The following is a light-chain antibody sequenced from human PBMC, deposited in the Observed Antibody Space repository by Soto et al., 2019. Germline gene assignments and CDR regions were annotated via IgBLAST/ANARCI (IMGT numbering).Light chain of an antibody. CDR1: QSVGSSY. Sequence: EIVLTQSPGTLSLSPGARAPLSCRARQSVGSSYLAWYQHKPGQAPRLLIYGASSRATGIPDRFSGSGSGTDFTLTISSLQSEDFAFYYCQQCNNWPRTFGQGTKVDIK. J-gene: IGKJ1*01. CDR2: GAS. V-gene: IGKV3-20*01. CDR3: QQCNNWPRT.